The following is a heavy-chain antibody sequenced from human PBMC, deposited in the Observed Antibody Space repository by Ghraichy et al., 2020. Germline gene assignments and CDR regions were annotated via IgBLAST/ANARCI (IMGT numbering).Heavy chain of an antibody. CDR1: GFTFSSYA. D-gene: IGHD2-15*01. J-gene: IGHJ5*02. Sequence: GGSLRLSCAASGFTFSSYAMSWVRQAPGKGLEWVSAISGSGGSTYYADSVKGRFTISRDNSKNTLYLQMNSLRAEDTAVYYCAKDPYCSGGSCYSSWVGWFDPWGQGTLVTVSS. CDR3: AKDPYCSGGSCYSSWVGWFDP. V-gene: IGHV3-23*01. CDR2: ISGSGGST.